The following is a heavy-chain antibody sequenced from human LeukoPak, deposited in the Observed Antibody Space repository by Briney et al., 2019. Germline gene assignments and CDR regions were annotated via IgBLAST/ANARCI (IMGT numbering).Heavy chain of an antibody. CDR2: IGSKTDGGTT. V-gene: IGHV3-15*04. CDR1: GVTVSNAW. J-gene: IGHJ4*02. CDR3: TTGLSGH. Sequence: GGSLRLSCAASGVTVSNAWMTWVRQAPGKGLEWVGRIGSKTDGGTTDYAAPVKGRFTISRDDSENTLFLQMNSLKTEDTAVYYCTTGLSGHWGQGTLVTVSS. D-gene: IGHD1-26*01.